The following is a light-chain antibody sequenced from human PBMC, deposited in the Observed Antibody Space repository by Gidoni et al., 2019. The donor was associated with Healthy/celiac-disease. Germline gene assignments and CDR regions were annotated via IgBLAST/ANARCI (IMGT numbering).Light chain of an antibody. V-gene: IGKV3-11*01. Sequence: EIVLTQSPATLSLSPGESATLSCRASQSVSSYLAWYQQKPGQAPRLLIYDASNRATGIPARFSGSGSGTDFTLTISGLEPEDFAVYYCQQRSNWPPLTFGGGTKVEIK. CDR2: DAS. J-gene: IGKJ4*01. CDR1: QSVSSY. CDR3: QQRSNWPPLT.